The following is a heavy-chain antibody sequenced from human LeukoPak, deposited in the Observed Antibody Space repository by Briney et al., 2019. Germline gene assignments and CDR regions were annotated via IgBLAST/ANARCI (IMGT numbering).Heavy chain of an antibody. J-gene: IGHJ4*02. CDR1: GDSINNGDHY. V-gene: IGHV4-30-4*01. Sequence: SETLSLTCTVSGDSINNGDHYWSWIRQPPGQGLEWIGYVYYTGRTFYNPSLQSRITMSVDTSKNQFSLRLTSVTAADTAVYYCARERRHGGKYVDFWGQGTLVTVFS. CDR2: VYYTGRT. D-gene: IGHD3-16*01. CDR3: ARERRHGGKYVDF.